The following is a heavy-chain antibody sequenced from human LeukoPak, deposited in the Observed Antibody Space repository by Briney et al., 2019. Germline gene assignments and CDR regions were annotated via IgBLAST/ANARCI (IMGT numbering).Heavy chain of an antibody. CDR1: GYTFTGYY. J-gene: IGHJ4*02. D-gene: IGHD3-3*01. V-gene: IGHV1-2*02. Sequence: ASVKVSCKASGYTFTGYYMHWVRQAPGQGLEWMGWINPNSGGTNYAQKFQGRVTMTRDTSISTAYMELRSLRSDDTAVYYCARYSEGDFGVVIIPPFDYWGQGTLVTVSS. CDR2: INPNSGGT. CDR3: ARYSEGDFGVVIIPPFDY.